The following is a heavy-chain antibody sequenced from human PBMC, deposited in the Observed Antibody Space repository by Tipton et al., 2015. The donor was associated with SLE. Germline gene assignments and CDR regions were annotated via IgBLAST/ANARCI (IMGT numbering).Heavy chain of an antibody. CDR3: AKGRIATDYGMDV. CDR1: GFIFSSYG. V-gene: IGHV3-30*02. D-gene: IGHD6-13*01. Sequence: QLVQSGGGVVQPGGSLRLCCAASGFIFSSYGMHWVRQAPGKGLEWVAFIRYDGSNKYYADSVKGRFTFSRDNSKNTLYLKMNSLRAEDTAVYYCAKGRIATDYGMDVWGQGTTVTVSS. CDR2: IRYDGSNK. J-gene: IGHJ6*02.